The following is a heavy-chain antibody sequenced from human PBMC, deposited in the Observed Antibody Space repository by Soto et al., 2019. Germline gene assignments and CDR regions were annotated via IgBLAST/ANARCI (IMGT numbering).Heavy chain of an antibody. CDR3: ARDVGIHDAFDI. J-gene: IGHJ3*02. V-gene: IGHV4-59*13. D-gene: IGHD5-18*01. Sequence: QVRLHESGPGLVKPSETLSLTCTVSTDSFNDYYWSWIRQPPGKGLEWIGPIYHTGNTNYTPSLETRVRVSVDTSKIQCSLSLSSVTAADTAVYYCARDVGIHDAFDIWGQGTLVTVSS. CDR2: IYHTGNT. CDR1: TDSFNDYY.